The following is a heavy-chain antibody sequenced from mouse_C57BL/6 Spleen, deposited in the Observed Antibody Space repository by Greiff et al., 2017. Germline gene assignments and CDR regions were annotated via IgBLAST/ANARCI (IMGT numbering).Heavy chain of an antibody. J-gene: IGHJ2*01. D-gene: IGHD1-1*01. CDR2: IYPRSGNT. V-gene: IGHV1-81*01. CDR3: ARDTGSPYFDY. Sequence: ESGAELARPGASVKLSCKASGYTFTSYGISWVKQRPGQGLEWIGEIYPRSGNTYYNEKFKGKATLTADKSSSTAYMELRSLTSEDSAVYFCARDTGSPYFDYWGQGTTLTVSS. CDR1: GYTFTSYG.